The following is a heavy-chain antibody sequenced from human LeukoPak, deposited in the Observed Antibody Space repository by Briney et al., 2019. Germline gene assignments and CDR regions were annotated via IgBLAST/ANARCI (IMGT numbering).Heavy chain of an antibody. V-gene: IGHV3-30*02. D-gene: IGHD6-19*01. J-gene: IGHJ4*02. CDR3: AKDFARSSGWYYFDY. Sequence: GGSLRLSCTASGFTFSSYGMHWVRQAPGKGLEWVAFIRYDGSNKYYADSVKGRFTISRYNSKNTLYLQMNSLRAEDTAVYYCAKDFARSSGWYYFDYWGQGTLVTVSS. CDR1: GFTFSSYG. CDR2: IRYDGSNK.